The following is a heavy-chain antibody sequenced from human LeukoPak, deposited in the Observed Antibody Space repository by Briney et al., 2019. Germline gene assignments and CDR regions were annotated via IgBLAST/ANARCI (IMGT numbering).Heavy chain of an antibody. D-gene: IGHD4-11*01. Sequence: EGSLRLSWVASGFTLGTYEMSSVRQAPGKGLEWRSYISSSGTNKYYADSVKGRFTISRDNAKNSLYLQMNSLRPEDTAVYYCARMTSRGAFDIWGQGTWVTVSS. J-gene: IGHJ3*02. CDR3: ARMTSRGAFDI. CDR2: ISSSGTNK. V-gene: IGHV3-48*03. CDR1: GFTLGTYE.